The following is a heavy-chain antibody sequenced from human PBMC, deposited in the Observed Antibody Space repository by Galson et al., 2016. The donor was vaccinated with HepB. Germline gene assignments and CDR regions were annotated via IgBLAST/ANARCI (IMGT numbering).Heavy chain of an antibody. V-gene: IGHV5-10-1*01. D-gene: IGHD2-21*02. CDR1: GYSFKNYW. CDR2: IDPSDSYT. CDR3: ARQVVTSVQGNYGMDV. J-gene: IGHJ6*02. Sequence: QSGAEVKKPGESLRISCKGSGYSFKNYWINWVRQMPGKGLEWIGKIDPSDSYTNYRPSFQGHVTISADKSISTAYLQWRSLKASDTAMYYCARQVVTSVQGNYGMDVWGQGTTVTVSS.